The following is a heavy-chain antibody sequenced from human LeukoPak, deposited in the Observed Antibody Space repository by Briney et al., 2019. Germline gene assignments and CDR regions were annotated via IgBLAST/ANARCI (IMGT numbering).Heavy chain of an antibody. V-gene: IGHV2-5*02. CDR2: IYWDDDK. CDR1: GFSLSTSGVG. CDR3: AHRRDGDYYFDY. D-gene: IGHD4-17*01. J-gene: IGHJ4*02. Sequence: SGPTLVKPTQTLTLTCTFSGFSLSTSGVGVGWIRQPPGKALELLALIYWDDDKRYSPSLKSRLTITKDTSKNQVVHTMTNMDPVDTATYYCAHRRDGDYYFDYWGQGTLVTVSS.